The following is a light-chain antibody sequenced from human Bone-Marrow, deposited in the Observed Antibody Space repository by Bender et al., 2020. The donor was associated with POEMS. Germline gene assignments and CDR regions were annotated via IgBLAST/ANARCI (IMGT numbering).Light chain of an antibody. CDR3: QSYDNTLSGARV. CDR1: DSNIGFNY. V-gene: IGLV1-47*01. CDR2: RNT. Sequence: QSILTQPPSASGIPGQRVTISCSGSDSNIGFNYVYWYQQLPGTAPKLLIYRNTERPSGVPYRFSGSKSGPAASLAITGLRAGDGAVYYCQSYDNTLSGARVFGGGTKLTVL. J-gene: IGLJ2*01.